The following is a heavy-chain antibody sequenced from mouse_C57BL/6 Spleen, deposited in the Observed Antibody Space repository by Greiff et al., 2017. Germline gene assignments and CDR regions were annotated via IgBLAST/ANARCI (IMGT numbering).Heavy chain of an antibody. CDR2: IYPGSGST. CDR3: AREGVYDYETWFAY. V-gene: IGHV1-55*01. Sequence: QVQLQQPGAELVKPGASVQMSCKASGYTFTSYWITWVKQRPGQGLEWIGDIYPGSGSTNYNEKFKSKATLTVDTSSSTAYMQLSSLASEDSAVYYCAREGVYDYETWFAYGGQGTLVTVSA. D-gene: IGHD2-4*01. CDR1: GYTFTSYW. J-gene: IGHJ3*01.